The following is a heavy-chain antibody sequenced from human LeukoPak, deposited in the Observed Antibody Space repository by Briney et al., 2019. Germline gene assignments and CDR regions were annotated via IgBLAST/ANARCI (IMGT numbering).Heavy chain of an antibody. J-gene: IGHJ4*02. D-gene: IGHD6-19*01. Sequence: PSETLSLTCTVSGGSVSSYDWTWIRQPAGKGLEWIGRIYTSGSTNYNPSLKSRITISVDKSKNPFSLRLNSVTAADTAVYYCAGYSSYYGHFDYWGQGALVTVSS. CDR3: AGYSSYYGHFDY. V-gene: IGHV4-4*07. CDR1: GGSVSSYD. CDR2: IYTSGST.